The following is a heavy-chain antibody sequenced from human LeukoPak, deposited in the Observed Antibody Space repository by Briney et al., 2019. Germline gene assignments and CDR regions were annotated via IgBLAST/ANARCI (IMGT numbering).Heavy chain of an antibody. D-gene: IGHD2-15*01. CDR3: ARCRSGGSCYPDY. V-gene: IGHV3-53*01. CDR1: GFTVSSNY. Sequence: GGSLRLSCAASGFTVSSNYMSWVRQAPGKGLEWVSVIYSGGSTYYADSVKGRFTISRDNSKNTLYLQMNSLRAEDAAVYYCARCRSGGSCYPDYWGQGTLVTVSS. J-gene: IGHJ4*02. CDR2: IYSGGST.